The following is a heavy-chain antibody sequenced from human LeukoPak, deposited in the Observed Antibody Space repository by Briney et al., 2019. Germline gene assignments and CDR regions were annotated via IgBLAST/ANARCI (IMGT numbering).Heavy chain of an antibody. V-gene: IGHV3-30*18. CDR2: ISYDGSNK. D-gene: IGHD1-1*01. CDR1: GFTFSSYG. J-gene: IGHJ4*02. CDR3: AKVWAGRLNGGTFDY. Sequence: GRSLRLSCAASGFTFSSYGMHWVRQAPGKGLEWVAVISYDGSNKYYADSVKGRFTISRDNSKNTLYLQMNSLRAEDTAVYYCAKVWAGRLNGGTFDYWGQGTLVTVSS.